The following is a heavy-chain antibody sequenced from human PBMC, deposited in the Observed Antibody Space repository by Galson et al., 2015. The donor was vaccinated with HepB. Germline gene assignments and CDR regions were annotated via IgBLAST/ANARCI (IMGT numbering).Heavy chain of an antibody. CDR3: AAGDSASNTLNY. Sequence: SVKVSCKVSGYTLTELSMHWVRQAPGKGLEWMGGFDPEDGETIYAQKFQGRVTMTEDTSTDTAYMELSSLRSEDTAVYYCAAGDSASNTLNYWGKGTLFPVPS. V-gene: IGHV1-24*01. D-gene: IGHD2-21*01. CDR2: FDPEDGET. J-gene: IGHJ4*02. CDR1: GYTLTELS.